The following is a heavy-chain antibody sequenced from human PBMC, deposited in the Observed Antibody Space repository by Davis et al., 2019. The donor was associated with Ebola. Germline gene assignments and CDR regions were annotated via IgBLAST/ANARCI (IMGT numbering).Heavy chain of an antibody. V-gene: IGHV3-11*06. CDR2: ISSSSIYT. J-gene: IGHJ6*04. CDR1: GFTFSDYY. D-gene: IGHD2-2*01. CDR3: ARVRPDIVVVPAAGRLDV. Sequence: GESLKISCAASGFTFSDYYMSWIRQAPGKGLERVSYISSSSIYTNYADSVKGRFTISRDNAENSLYLQMNSLRAEDTAVYYCARVRPDIVVVPAAGRLDVWGKGTTVTVSS.